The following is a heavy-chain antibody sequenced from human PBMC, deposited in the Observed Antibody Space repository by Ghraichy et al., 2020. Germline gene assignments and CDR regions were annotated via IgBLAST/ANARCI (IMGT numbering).Heavy chain of an antibody. CDR1: GYRFTTYF. D-gene: IGHD6-13*01. CDR3: ARIATSGTIDY. CDR2: INPGGGSA. V-gene: IGHV1-46*01. Sequence: ASVKISCKPSGYRFTTYFIHWVRQAPGPGLEWMGIINPGGGSATYAERFRGRVAMTRDTSTRTVYMELSGLRSEDTAVYYCARIATSGTIDYWGQGTLVTVSS. J-gene: IGHJ4*02.